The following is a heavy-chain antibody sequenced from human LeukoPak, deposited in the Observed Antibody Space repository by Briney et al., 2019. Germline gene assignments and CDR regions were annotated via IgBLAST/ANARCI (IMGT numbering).Heavy chain of an antibody. J-gene: IGHJ2*01. CDR3: ARGYTATGNWYFDL. V-gene: IGHV1-18*01. D-gene: IGHD4-17*01. CDR2: ISAHNGNT. CDR1: GYTFTSYG. Sequence: ASVKVSCKASGYTFTSYGISWVRQAPGQGLEWMGWISAHNGNTNYARNLQGRVTMTTDTSTRTAYMELRSLRSDDTALYYCARGYTATGNWYFDLWGRGTLVSVSS.